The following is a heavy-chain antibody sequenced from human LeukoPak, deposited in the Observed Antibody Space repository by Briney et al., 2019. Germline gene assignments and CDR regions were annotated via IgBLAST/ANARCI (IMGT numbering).Heavy chain of an antibody. Sequence: GASVKVSCKASGYTFTSYYMHWVRQAPGQGLEWMGIINPNSGGTNYAQKFQGRVTMTRDTSISTAYMELSRLRSDDTAVYYCARSHLYRLYFDYWGQGTLVTVSS. CDR3: ARSHLYRLYFDY. V-gene: IGHV1-2*02. J-gene: IGHJ4*02. D-gene: IGHD5/OR15-5a*01. CDR2: INPNSGGT. CDR1: GYTFTSYY.